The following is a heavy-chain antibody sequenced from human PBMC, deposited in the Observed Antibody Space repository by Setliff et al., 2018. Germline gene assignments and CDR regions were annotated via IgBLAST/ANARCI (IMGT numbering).Heavy chain of an antibody. J-gene: IGHJ6*03. Sequence: SETLSLTCAVYGGSFSGYYWSWIRQPPGKGPEWIGEINHSGSTNYNPSLKSRVTISVDTSKNQFSLKLSSVTAADTAVYYCARVIYSSGCYLRYYYYMDVGGKGPRSPSP. V-gene: IGHV4-34*01. D-gene: IGHD6-19*01. CDR3: ARVIYSSGCYLRYYYYMDV. CDR1: GGSFSGYY. CDR2: INHSGST.